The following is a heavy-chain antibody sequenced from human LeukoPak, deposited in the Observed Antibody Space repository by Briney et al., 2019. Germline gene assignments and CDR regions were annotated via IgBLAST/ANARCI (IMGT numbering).Heavy chain of an antibody. J-gene: IGHJ6*03. V-gene: IGHV1-69*06. CDR1: GYTFFSYA. CDR2: IIPIFGTA. CDR3: ARDSHYGSGSYTYYYYMDV. D-gene: IGHD3-10*01. Sequence: GASVKVSCKASGYTFFSYAISWVRQAPGQGLEWMGGIIPIFGTANYAQKFQGRVTITADKSTSTAYMELSSLRSEDTAVYYCARDSHYGSGSYTYYYYMDVWGKGTTVTVSS.